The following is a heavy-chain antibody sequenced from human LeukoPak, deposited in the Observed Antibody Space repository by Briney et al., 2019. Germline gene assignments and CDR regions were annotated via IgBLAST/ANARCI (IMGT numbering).Heavy chain of an antibody. CDR2: IYHSGST. Sequence: PSETLFLTCTVSGGSISSSSYYWGGIRQPPGNRLEWIGAIYHSGSTYYNPSLKSRVTIFVDTAKNQFSLTLSSVTAADKAVYYCARRTTVTTFDYWGQGTLVTVSS. J-gene: IGHJ4*02. V-gene: IGHV4-39*01. CDR3: ARRTTVTTFDY. D-gene: IGHD4-17*01. CDR1: GGSISSSSYY.